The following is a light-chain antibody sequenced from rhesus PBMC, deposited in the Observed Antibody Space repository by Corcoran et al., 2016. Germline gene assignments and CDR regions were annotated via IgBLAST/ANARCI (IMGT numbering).Light chain of an antibody. V-gene: IGKV1-74*01. CDR1: ENVNNY. Sequence: DIQMTQAPSSLSASVGDRVTITCRASENVNNYLNWYQQTPGKAPKLLIYKASTLQRGVPSRLSGSGSGTDYTFTISSLQPEDVATYYCQHGYGTPFTFGPGTKLDIK. J-gene: IGKJ3*01. CDR3: QHGYGTPFT. CDR2: KAS.